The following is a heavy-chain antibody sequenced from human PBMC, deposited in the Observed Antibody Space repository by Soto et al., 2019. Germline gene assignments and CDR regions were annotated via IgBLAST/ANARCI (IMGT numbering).Heavy chain of an antibody. D-gene: IGHD1-26*01. Sequence: QVQLVQSGAEVKKPGASVKVSCKASGYTFTSYGISWVRQAPGQGLEWMGWISAYNGNTNYAQKRQGKVTMTTDTSTSTAYMELRSLRSDDTAVYYCARAVIVGATGDDEYFQHWGQGTLVTVSS. CDR3: ARAVIVGATGDDEYFQH. CDR2: ISAYNGNT. V-gene: IGHV1-18*04. J-gene: IGHJ1*01. CDR1: GYTFTSYG.